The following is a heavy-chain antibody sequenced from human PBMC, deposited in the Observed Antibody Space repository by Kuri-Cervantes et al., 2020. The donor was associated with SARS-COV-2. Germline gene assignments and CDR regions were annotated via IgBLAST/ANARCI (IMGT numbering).Heavy chain of an antibody. Sequence: SQTLSLTCAISGDSVSSNSAAWNWIRQSPSRGLEWLGRTYYRSKWYNDYAVSVKSRITINPDTSKNQFSLQLNSVTPEDTAVYYCAREFATYGGNSYYYYYYGMDVWGQGTTVTVSS. CDR1: GDSVSSNSAA. CDR2: TYYRSKWYN. J-gene: IGHJ6*02. CDR3: AREFATYGGNSYYYYYYGMDV. V-gene: IGHV6-1*01. D-gene: IGHD4-23*01.